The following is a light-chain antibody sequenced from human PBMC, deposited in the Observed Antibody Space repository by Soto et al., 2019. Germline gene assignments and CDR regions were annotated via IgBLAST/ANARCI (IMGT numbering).Light chain of an antibody. CDR2: DAS. CDR1: QTVSSQ. J-gene: IGKJ1*01. CDR3: QQRSSGPT. Sequence: LLTQSPATLSFSPGDSATLSCRASQTVSSQLAWYQQKPGQAPRLLIYDASKRATGVPGRFSGSGSGTDFTLTISSLEPDDFGVYYRQQRSSGPTFGQGTK. V-gene: IGKV3-11*01.